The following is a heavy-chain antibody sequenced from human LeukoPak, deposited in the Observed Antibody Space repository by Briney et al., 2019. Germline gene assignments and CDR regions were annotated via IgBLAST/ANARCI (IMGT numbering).Heavy chain of an antibody. CDR2: IYTSGST. J-gene: IGHJ4*02. CDR1: GGCISSGSYY. Sequence: SETLSLTCTVSGGCISSGSYYWSWIRQPAGKGLEWIGRIYTSGSTNYNPSLKSRVTISVDTSKNQFSLKLSSVTAADTAVYYCARGLGFYCSSTSCYVGALDYWGQGTLVTVSS. V-gene: IGHV4-61*02. D-gene: IGHD2-2*01. CDR3: ARGLGFYCSSTSCYVGALDY.